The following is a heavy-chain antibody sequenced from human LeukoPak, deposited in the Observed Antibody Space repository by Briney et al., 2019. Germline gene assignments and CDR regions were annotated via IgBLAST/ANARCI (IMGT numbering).Heavy chain of an antibody. V-gene: IGHV3-23*03. CDR3: ARGSDWFDP. Sequence: GGSLRLSRAASGFSFSNYAMSWVRQAPGKGLEWVSIIYSGGSTYYADSVKGRFTISRDNSKNTLFLQVNSLRVEDTAVYYCARGSDWFDPWGQGTLVTVSS. CDR1: GFSFSNYA. CDR2: IYSGGST. J-gene: IGHJ5*02.